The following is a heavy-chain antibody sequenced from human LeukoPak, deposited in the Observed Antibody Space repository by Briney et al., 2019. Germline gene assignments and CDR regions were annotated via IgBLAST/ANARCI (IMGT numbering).Heavy chain of an antibody. CDR1: GFTFSSYG. CDR2: IRYGGSNK. Sequence: PGGSLRLSCAASGFTFSSYGMHWVRQAPGKGLEWVAFIRYGGSNKYYADSVKGRFTISRDNSKNTLYLQMNSLRAEDTAVYYCAKVFPIVVVPAAKVDPWGQGTLVTVSS. CDR3: AKVFPIVVVPAAKVDP. D-gene: IGHD2-2*01. V-gene: IGHV3-30*02. J-gene: IGHJ5*02.